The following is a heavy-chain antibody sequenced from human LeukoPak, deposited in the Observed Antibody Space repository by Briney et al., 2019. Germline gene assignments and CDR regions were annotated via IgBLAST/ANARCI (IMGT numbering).Heavy chain of an antibody. Sequence: GASVKVSCKASGGTFSSYAISWVRQAPGQGLEWMGRIIPILGIANYAQKFQGRVTITRNTSISTAYMELSSLRSEDTAVYYCARGLGLAGYSSSWGTDYWGQGTLVTVSS. J-gene: IGHJ4*02. V-gene: IGHV1-69*04. CDR2: IIPILGIA. CDR3: ARGLGLAGYSSSWGTDY. D-gene: IGHD6-13*01. CDR1: GGTFSSYA.